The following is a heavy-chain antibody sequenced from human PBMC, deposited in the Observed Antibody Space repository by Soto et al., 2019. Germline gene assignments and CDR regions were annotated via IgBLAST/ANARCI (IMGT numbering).Heavy chain of an antibody. V-gene: IGHV3-48*03. D-gene: IGHD6-6*01. J-gene: IGHJ4*02. CDR2: ISSSGSTI. CDR3: AREEYSSALDY. CDR1: GFTFSSYE. Sequence: EVQLVESGGGLVQPGGSLRLSCAASGFTFSSYEMNWVRQAPGKGLEWVSYISSSGSTIYYADFVKGRFTISRDNAKNSLYLQMNSLRAEDTAVYYCAREEYSSALDYWGQGTLVTVSS.